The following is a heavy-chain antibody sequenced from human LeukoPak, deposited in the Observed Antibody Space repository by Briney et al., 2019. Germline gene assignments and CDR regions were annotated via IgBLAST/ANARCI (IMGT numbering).Heavy chain of an antibody. D-gene: IGHD6-13*01. CDR3: AHVGTAGPAPDY. J-gene: IGHJ4*02. V-gene: IGHV2-5*05. CDR1: GFSLSTSGVG. CDR2: IYWDDDK. Sequence: SGPTLVKPTQTLTLTCTFSGFSLSTSGVGVGWIRQPPGKALEWLALIYWDDDKRYGPSLKSRLTITKDTSKNQVVLTMTNMDPVDTATYFCAHVGTAGPAPDYWGQGTLVTVSS.